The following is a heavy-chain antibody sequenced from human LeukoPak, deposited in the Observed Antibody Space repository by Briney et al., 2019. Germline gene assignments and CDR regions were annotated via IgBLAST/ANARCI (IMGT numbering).Heavy chain of an antibody. CDR1: GYSFTSYW. CDR2: IYPGDSDT. J-gene: IGHJ4*02. Sequence: GESLKISCKGSGYSFTSYWIGWVRQMPGKGLEWMGIIYPGDSDTRYSPSFQGQVTISADKSISTAYLQWSSLKASDTAMYYCARPGRGWEDGFPFDYWGQGTLVTVSS. D-gene: IGHD1-26*01. V-gene: IGHV5-51*01. CDR3: ARPGRGWEDGFPFDY.